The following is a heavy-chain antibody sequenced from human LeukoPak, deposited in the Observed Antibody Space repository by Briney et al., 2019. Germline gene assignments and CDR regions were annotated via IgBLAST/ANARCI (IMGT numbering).Heavy chain of an antibody. D-gene: IGHD3-10*01. CDR3: ARRRKKTYYYGSAMDY. V-gene: IGHV4-34*01. Sequence: SETLSLTCAVSGGSFSGHYWNWIRQPPGKGLEWIGEINHGGSTNYNPSLKSRVTISVDTSQNQFSLRLSSVTAADTAVYYCARRRKKTYYYGSAMDYWGQGTLVTVSS. CDR2: INHGGST. J-gene: IGHJ4*02. CDR1: GGSFSGHY.